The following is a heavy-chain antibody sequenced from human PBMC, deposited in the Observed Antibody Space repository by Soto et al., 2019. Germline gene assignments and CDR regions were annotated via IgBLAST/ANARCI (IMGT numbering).Heavy chain of an antibody. J-gene: IGHJ6*02. CDR3: ARPAMLEGGEYYYGMDV. V-gene: IGHV5-10-1*01. CDR2: IDPSDSYT. D-gene: IGHD1-1*01. Sequence: PGESLKISCKGSGYSFTSYWISWVRQMPGKGLEWMGRIDPSDSYTNYSPSFQGHVTISADKSISTAYLQWSSLKASDTAMYYCARPAMLEGGEYYYGMDVWGQGTTVTVSS. CDR1: GYSFTSYW.